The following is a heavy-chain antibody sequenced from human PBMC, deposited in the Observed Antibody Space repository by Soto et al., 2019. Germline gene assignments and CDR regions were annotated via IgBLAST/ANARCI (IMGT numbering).Heavy chain of an antibody. Sequence: ASVKVSCKASGGTFSSYRFNWVRQARGQGLEWLGGIVPIYRTADYAQKFQGRVTITADESTRTVYMELSSLKSQDTALYYCARDPGAKLSSSWGQGTLVTV. CDR1: GGTFSSYR. V-gene: IGHV1-69*13. J-gene: IGHJ4*02. CDR3: ARDPGAKLSSS. CDR2: IVPIYRTA. D-gene: IGHD6-13*01.